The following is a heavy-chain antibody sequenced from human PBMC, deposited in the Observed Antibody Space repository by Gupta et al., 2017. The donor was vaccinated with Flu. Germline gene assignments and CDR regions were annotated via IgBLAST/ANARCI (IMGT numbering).Heavy chain of an antibody. CDR2: VYSSGSI. D-gene: IGHD6-6*01. J-gene: IGHJ6*02. CDR1: GDSISGYY. V-gene: IGHV4-4*07. CDR3: ARDQSAYSTSHDRRMDV. Sequence: QVQLQESGPGLVKPSETLSLTCTVSGDSISGYYWSWIRQPAGKGLEWIGRVYSSGSINYNPSLKSRVTMSADMSKNQFSLKLSSVTAADTAVYYCARDQSAYSTSHDRRMDVWGQGTTVTVSS.